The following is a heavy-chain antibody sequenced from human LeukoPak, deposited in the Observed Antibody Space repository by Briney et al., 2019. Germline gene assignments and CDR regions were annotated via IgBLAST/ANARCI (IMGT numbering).Heavy chain of an antibody. CDR3: ARHPGMDY. Sequence: SETLSLTCTVSGGSISSSSSYYWGWIRQPPGKGLEWIGSINYSGSTFYNPSLKSRVAISVDTSKTHFSLSRSPVTAADTAVYYCARHPGMDYWGQGTLVTVSS. CDR1: GGSISSSSSYY. CDR2: INYSGST. J-gene: IGHJ4*02. V-gene: IGHV4-39*01.